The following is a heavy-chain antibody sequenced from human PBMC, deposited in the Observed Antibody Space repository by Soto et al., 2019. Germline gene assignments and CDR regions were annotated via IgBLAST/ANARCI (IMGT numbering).Heavy chain of an antibody. D-gene: IGHD4-17*01. V-gene: IGHV4-59*01. Sequence: SETLSLTCIISGGSISTFYWSWIRQPPGKGLEWIGYIYQSGSTNYNPSLRSRVTISLDTSNNQFSLKLSSVTAADTAVYFCARGPTVTTPYGLDVWGRGTTVTVSS. CDR2: IYQSGST. CDR1: GGSISTFY. J-gene: IGHJ6*02. CDR3: ARGPTVTTPYGLDV.